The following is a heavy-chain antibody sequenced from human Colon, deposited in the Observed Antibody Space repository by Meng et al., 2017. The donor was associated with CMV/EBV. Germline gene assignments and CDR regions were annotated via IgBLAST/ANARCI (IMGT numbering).Heavy chain of an antibody. V-gene: IGHV1-69*02. J-gene: IGHJ4*02. CDR3: VRALVGNDY. CDR1: GGTFSSYT. CDR2: IIPILGMA. D-gene: IGHD3-9*01. Sequence: SVTVSCKASGGTFSSYTITWVRQAPGQGLEWMGRIIPILGMADYAQKFQDSITITADKSTNTAYLELSRLRSEDTAVYYCVRALVGNDYWGQGTLVTVSS.